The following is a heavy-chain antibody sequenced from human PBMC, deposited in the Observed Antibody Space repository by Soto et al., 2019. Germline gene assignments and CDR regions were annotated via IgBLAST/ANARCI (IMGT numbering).Heavy chain of an antibody. CDR3: ARDRFDSSGYYYFFQR. Sequence: GGSLRLSCAASGFTFSSYSMNWVRQAPGKGLEWVSYISSSSSTIYYADSVKGRFTISRDNAKNSLYLQMNSLRDEDTAVYYCARDRFDSSGYYYFFQRWGQGTLVNVSS. D-gene: IGHD3-22*01. CDR1: GFTFSSYS. J-gene: IGHJ1*01. CDR2: ISSSSSTI. V-gene: IGHV3-48*02.